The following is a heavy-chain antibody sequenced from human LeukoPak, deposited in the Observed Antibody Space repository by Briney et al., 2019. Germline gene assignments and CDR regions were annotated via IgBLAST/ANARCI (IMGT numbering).Heavy chain of an antibody. Sequence: SETLSLTCTVSGGSISNYYWSWIRQSPVKGLEWIGFIYYSGSTNYNPSLKSRVTISVDTSKNQFSLKLSSVTAADTAVYYCARLSMLGYCSGGSCSLAMDVWGKGTTVTISS. V-gene: IGHV4-59*08. D-gene: IGHD2-15*01. CDR3: ARLSMLGYCSGGSCSLAMDV. CDR2: IYYSGST. CDR1: GGSISNYY. J-gene: IGHJ6*04.